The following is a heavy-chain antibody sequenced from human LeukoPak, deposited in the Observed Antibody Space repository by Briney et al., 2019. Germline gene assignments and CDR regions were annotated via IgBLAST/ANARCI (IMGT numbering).Heavy chain of an antibody. V-gene: IGHV1-8*01. CDR3: ARGYIVLMVYASEFDY. CDR1: GYTFTSYD. CDR2: MNPNSGNT. Sequence: ASVKVSCKASGYTFTSYDINWVRQAPGQGLEWMGWMNPNSGNTGYAQKFQGRVTMTRNTSISTAYMELSSLRSEDTAVYYCARGYIVLMVYASEFDYWGQGTLVTVSS. D-gene: IGHD2-8*01. J-gene: IGHJ4*02.